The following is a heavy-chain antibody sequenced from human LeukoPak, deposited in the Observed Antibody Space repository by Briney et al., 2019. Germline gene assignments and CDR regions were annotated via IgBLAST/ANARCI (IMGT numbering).Heavy chain of an antibody. V-gene: IGHV3-21*04. Sequence: PGGSLRLSCAASGFTFSSYSMNWVRQAPGKGLEWVSSISSSSSYIYYADSVKGRFTISRDNAKNSLYLQMNSLRAEDTAVYYCAKDLGVVVVAASLFDYWGQGTLVTVSS. J-gene: IGHJ4*02. CDR3: AKDLGVVVVAASLFDY. D-gene: IGHD2-15*01. CDR2: ISSSSSYI. CDR1: GFTFSSYS.